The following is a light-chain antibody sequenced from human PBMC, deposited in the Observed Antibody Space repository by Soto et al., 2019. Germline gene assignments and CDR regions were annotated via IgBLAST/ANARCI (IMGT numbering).Light chain of an antibody. CDR2: GAS. V-gene: IGKV3-15*01. J-gene: IGKJ5*01. CDR1: QSVSNK. CDR3: QQYDDWPPIT. Sequence: EVVLTQSPATLSVSPGERATLSCRASQSVSNKLAWYQQRPGQAPRLLIYGASTRATGIPARFSGSGSGTEFTLTISSLQSEDFAVYYCQQYDDWPPITFGQGTRLEIK.